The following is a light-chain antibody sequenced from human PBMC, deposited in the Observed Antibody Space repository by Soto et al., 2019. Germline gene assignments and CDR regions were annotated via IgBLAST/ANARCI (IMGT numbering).Light chain of an antibody. V-gene: IGLV2-8*01. CDR1: SSDVGGYNY. CDR2: EVN. J-gene: IGLJ1*01. Sequence: QSALTQPPSASGSPGQSVTISCTGTSSDVGGYNYVSGYQQYPGKAPKLMIYEVNKRPSGVPDRFSGSKSGNTASLTVSGLQAEDEADYYCSSYAGSILYVFGTGTKLTVL. CDR3: SSYAGSILYV.